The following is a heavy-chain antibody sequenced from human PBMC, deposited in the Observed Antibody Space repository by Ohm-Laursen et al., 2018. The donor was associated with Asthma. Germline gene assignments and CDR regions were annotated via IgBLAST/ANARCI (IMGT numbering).Heavy chain of an antibody. V-gene: IGHV3-21*04. CDR3: ASDREWDYDILTGYYGY. Sequence: SLRLSCTASGYTFSRYSIHWVRQFPGKGLEWVASISTASTFIYYADSVRGRFTTSRDNAKNSVYLQMNSLRAEDTAVYYCASDREWDYDILTGYYGYWGQGILVTVSS. CDR2: ISTASTFI. D-gene: IGHD3-9*01. J-gene: IGHJ4*02. CDR1: GYTFSRYS.